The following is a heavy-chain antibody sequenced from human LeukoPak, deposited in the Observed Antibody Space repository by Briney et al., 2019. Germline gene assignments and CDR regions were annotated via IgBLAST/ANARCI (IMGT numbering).Heavy chain of an antibody. CDR2: IKQDGSEK. Sequence: PGGSLRLSCAASGFTFSSYWMSWVRQAPGKGLEWVANIKQDGSEKYYVDSVKGRFTISRDNAKNSLYLQINSLRAEDTAVYYCARVFYSYGEGWFDPWGQGTLVTVSS. V-gene: IGHV3-7*01. CDR1: GFTFSSYW. D-gene: IGHD4-17*01. J-gene: IGHJ5*02. CDR3: ARVFYSYGEGWFDP.